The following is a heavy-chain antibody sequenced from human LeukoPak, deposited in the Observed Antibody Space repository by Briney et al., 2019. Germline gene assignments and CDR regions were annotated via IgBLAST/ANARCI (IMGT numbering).Heavy chain of an antibody. CDR1: GFTFSSYS. V-gene: IGHV3-21*01. D-gene: IGHD3-22*01. J-gene: IGHJ2*01. CDR3: ARELNYDSSGYYYLGPYWYFDL. CDR2: ISSSSSYI. Sequence: GGSLRLSCAASGFTFSSYSMNWVRQAPGKGLEWVSSISSSSSYIYYADSVKGRFTISRDNAKNSLYLQMNSLRAEDTAVYYCARELNYDSSGYYYLGPYWYFDLWGRGTLVTVSS.